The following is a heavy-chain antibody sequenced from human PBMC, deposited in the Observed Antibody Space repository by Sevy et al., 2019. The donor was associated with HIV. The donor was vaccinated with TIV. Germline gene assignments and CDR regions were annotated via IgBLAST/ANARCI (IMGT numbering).Heavy chain of an antibody. D-gene: IGHD3-22*01. CDR2: ISDDGDYK. J-gene: IGHJ4*02. Sequence: GGSLRLSCAASGFSFSNYDIHWVRQAPGKGLEWVAVISDDGDYKDYADSVKGRFTISRDNSKNTLYVQMNSLRAEDTAVYYAVTLDYYDNTGSHPGYFDYWGQGTLVTVSS. V-gene: IGHV3-30*04. CDR3: VTLDYYDNTGSHPGYFDY. CDR1: GFSFSNYD.